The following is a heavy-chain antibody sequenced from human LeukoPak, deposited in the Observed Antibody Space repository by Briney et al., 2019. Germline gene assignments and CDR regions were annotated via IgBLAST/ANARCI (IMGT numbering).Heavy chain of an antibody. V-gene: IGHV1-46*01. CDR1: GYTFTSYY. Sequence: ASVKVSCKASGYTFTSYYMHWVRQAPGQGLEWMGIINPSGGSTSYAQKFQGRVTMTRDTSTSTAYMELSSLRSEDTAVYYCARYHCTSGTCQHLDYWGQGTLVTVSS. D-gene: IGHD2-8*01. J-gene: IGHJ4*02. CDR2: INPSGGST. CDR3: ARYHCTSGTCQHLDY.